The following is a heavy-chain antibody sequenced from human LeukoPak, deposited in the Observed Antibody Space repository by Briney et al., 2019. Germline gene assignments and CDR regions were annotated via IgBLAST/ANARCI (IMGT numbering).Heavy chain of an antibody. V-gene: IGHV3-23*01. CDR3: AERGGNDYVWGSYQT. D-gene: IGHD3-16*02. CDR1: GFTFSSYA. CDR2: ISGSGGST. J-gene: IGHJ5*02. Sequence: PGGSLRLSCAASGFTFSSYAMSWVRQAPGKGLEWVSAISGSGGSTYYADSVKGRFTISRDNSKNTLYLQMNSLRAEDTAVYYCAERGGNDYVWGSYQTWGQGTLVTVSS.